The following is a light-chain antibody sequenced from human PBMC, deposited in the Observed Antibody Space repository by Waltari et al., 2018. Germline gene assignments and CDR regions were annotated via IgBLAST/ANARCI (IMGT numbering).Light chain of an antibody. CDR2: DVT. Sequence: QSALTHPASVSGSPGQSIPISCTGTSSDVGGYNFVSWYQQHPGKAPKLMVYDVTNRPSGVSNRFSGSKSGNTASLTISGLQAEDEADYYCSSYTSSISVVFGGGTKLTVL. V-gene: IGLV2-14*03. J-gene: IGLJ2*01. CDR3: SSYTSSISVV. CDR1: SSDVGGYNF.